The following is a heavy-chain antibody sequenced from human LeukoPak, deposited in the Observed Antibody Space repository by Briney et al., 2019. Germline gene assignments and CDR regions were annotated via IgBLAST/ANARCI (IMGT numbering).Heavy chain of an antibody. V-gene: IGHV4-4*07. CDR2: IYTSGST. D-gene: IGHD3-10*01. CDR1: GGSISSYY. CDR3: ARQTYYYGSGRFYNAGNWFDP. Sequence: SETLSLTCTVSGGSISSYYWSWIRQPAGKGLEWIGRIYTSGSTNYNPSLKSRVTMSVDTSKNQFSLKLSSVTAADTAVYYCARQTYYYGSGRFYNAGNWFDPWGQGTLVTVSS. J-gene: IGHJ5*02.